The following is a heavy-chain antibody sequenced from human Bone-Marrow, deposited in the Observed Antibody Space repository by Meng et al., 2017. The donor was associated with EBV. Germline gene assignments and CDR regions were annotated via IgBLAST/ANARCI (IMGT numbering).Heavy chain of an antibody. Sequence: QIQLVQSGGEVQKLGASVRVSCKTSGYTFSSFTLNWVRQVPGQGFEWVGWIHGYSANTHYAQKFHGRVNMSTDTSTDTSYMELKNLRPDDTAIYYCVRFSNYVLDHWGQGTLVTVSS. CDR3: VRFSNYVLDH. CDR1: GYTFSSFT. J-gene: IGHJ4*02. CDR2: IHGYSANT. V-gene: IGHV1-18*01. D-gene: IGHD3-10*01.